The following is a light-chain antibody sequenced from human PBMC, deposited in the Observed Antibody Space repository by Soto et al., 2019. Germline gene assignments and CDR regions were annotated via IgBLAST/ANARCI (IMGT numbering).Light chain of an antibody. CDR1: QSVSGSY. V-gene: IGKV3-20*01. J-gene: IGKJ2*03. CDR2: GAS. Sequence: EIVVTQSPGTLSLSPGERATHSCRASQSVSGSYLAWYQQKPGQAPRLLSYGASSRAPGIPDRISGSGSGTDYTLTISSLEPADFGVYHCQHCGASLGYSFGQGTKQEIK. CDR3: QHCGASLGYS.